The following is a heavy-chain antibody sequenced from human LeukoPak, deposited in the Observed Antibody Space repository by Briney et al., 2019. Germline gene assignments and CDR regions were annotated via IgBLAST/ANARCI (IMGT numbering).Heavy chain of an antibody. CDR1: GGSISSNSYY. J-gene: IGHJ4*02. CDR3: ARHYCGGDWYLFDY. D-gene: IGHD2-21*02. Sequence: PSETLSLTCTVSGGSISSNSYYWVWMGQPPGQGLEWIGSIYYSGSNYYNPSLRRRATISVDTSKTHFSLRLSSVAAAAAAVYSCARHYCGGDWYLFDYWGQGTLVTVS. V-gene: IGHV4-39*02. CDR2: IYYSGSN.